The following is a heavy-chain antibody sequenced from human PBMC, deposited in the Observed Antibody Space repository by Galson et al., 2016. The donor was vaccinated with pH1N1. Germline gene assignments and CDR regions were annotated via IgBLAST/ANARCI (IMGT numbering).Heavy chain of an antibody. V-gene: IGHV3-48*04. CDR1: GFIFSGYS. J-gene: IGHJ5*02. D-gene: IGHD2-15*01. Sequence: SLRLSCAASGFIFSGYSMNRVRQAPGKGLEWVSNISSSGSTTYYADSLQGRFTISRDNAKNSLYLQMNSLRAEDTAVYYCARDPPYCSAGSGPLGRWFEPWGQGTLVTVSS. CDR2: ISSSGSTT. CDR3: ARDPPYCSAGSGPLGRWFEP.